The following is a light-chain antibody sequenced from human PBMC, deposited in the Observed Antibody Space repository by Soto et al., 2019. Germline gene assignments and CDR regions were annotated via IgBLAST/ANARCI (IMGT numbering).Light chain of an antibody. V-gene: IGKV3-20*01. CDR2: GAS. CDR1: QNLSSSS. Sequence: EIVLTQSPGTLSLSPGERVTLSCRASQNLSSSSLAWYQQKPGQTPRLLMYGASTRATDIPDRFSGSGSGTDFTLTISRLEPEDFAVFYCQQYGRSPWTFGQGTKVEVK. CDR3: QQYGRSPWT. J-gene: IGKJ1*01.